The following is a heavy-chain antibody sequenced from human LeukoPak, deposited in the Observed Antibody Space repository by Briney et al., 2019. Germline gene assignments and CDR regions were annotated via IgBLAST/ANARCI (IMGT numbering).Heavy chain of an antibody. CDR2: INPSGGST. CDR3: ARDECREACTPGDY. Sequence: GASVKVSCKASGYTFTGHYIHWVRQAPGQGLEWMGIINPSGGSTSYAQKFQGRVTMTRDMSTSTVYMELSSLRSEDTAVYYCARDECREACTPGDYWGQGTLVTVSS. V-gene: IGHV1-46*01. CDR1: GYTFTGHY. J-gene: IGHJ4*02. D-gene: IGHD3-10*01.